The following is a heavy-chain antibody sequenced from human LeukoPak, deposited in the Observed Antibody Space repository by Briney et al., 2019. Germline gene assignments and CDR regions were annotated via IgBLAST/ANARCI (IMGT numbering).Heavy chain of an antibody. D-gene: IGHD6-19*01. CDR3: ARDPSLYSSGWLFDY. Sequence: GSLRLSCAASGFTFSSYWMHWVRQAPGKGLVWVSRINSDGSSTRYADSVKGRFTISRDNAKNTLYLQMNSLRAEDTAVYYCARDPSLYSSGWLFDYWGQGTLVTVSS. J-gene: IGHJ4*02. CDR1: GFTFSSYW. CDR2: INSDGSST. V-gene: IGHV3-74*01.